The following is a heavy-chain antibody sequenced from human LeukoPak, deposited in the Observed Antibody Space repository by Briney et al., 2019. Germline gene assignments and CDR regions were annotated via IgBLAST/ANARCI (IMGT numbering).Heavy chain of an antibody. Sequence: SVKVSCKASGGTFSSCAISWVRQAPGQRLEWMGGIIPIFGTANYAQKFQGRVTITADESTSTAYMELSSLRPEDTAVYYCASGRSGWYYFDYWGQGTLVTVSS. CDR3: ASGRSGWYYFDY. J-gene: IGHJ4*02. D-gene: IGHD6-19*01. CDR1: GGTFSSCA. CDR2: IIPIFGTA. V-gene: IGHV1-69*13.